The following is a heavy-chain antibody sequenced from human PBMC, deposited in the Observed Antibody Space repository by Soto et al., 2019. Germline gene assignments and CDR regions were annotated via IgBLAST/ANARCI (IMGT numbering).Heavy chain of an antibody. CDR3: AKGRRGYSGYVLDPLFDY. D-gene: IGHD5-12*01. V-gene: IGHV3-30*18. Sequence: PGGSLRLSCAASGFTFSSYGMHWVRQAPGKGLEWVAVISYDGSNKYYADSVKGRFTISRDNSKNTLYLQMNSLRAEDTAVYYCAKGRRGYSGYVLDPLFDYWGQGTLVTVSS. J-gene: IGHJ4*02. CDR1: GFTFSSYG. CDR2: ISYDGSNK.